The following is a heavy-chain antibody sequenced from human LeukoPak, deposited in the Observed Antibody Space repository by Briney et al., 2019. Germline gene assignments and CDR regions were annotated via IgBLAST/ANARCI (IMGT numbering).Heavy chain of an antibody. CDR3: AREI. CDR2: ISISGTTI. Sequence: GGSLRLSCVASGFRISSYEMNWVRQAPGKGLEWISYISISGTTIYYADSVKGRFTISRDNAKNSVCLQMNSLSVEDTAVYYCAREIWGQGTMVTVSS. CDR1: GFRISSYE. V-gene: IGHV3-48*03. J-gene: IGHJ3*02.